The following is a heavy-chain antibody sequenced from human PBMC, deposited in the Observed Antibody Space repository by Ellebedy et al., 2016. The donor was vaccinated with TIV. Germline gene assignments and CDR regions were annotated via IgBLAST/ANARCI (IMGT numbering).Heavy chain of an antibody. Sequence: MPSETLSLTCTVSGGSISSYYWSWIRQPPGKGLEWIGYIYYSGSTNYNPSLKSRVTISVDTSKNQFSLKLSSVTAADTAVYYCARGADSSGYYYYYYGMDVWGQGTTVTVSS. V-gene: IGHV4-59*01. CDR3: ARGADSSGYYYYYYGMDV. D-gene: IGHD3-22*01. J-gene: IGHJ6*02. CDR2: IYYSGST. CDR1: GGSISSYY.